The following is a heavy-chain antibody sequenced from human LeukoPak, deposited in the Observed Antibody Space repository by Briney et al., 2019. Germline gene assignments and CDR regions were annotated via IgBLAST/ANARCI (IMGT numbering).Heavy chain of an antibody. CDR3: AIILGEWELLPPDY. Sequence: PSETLSLTCTVSGGSISSSSYYWGWIRQPPGKGLEWIGSIYYSGSTYYNQSLKSRVTISVDTSKNQFSLKLSSVTAADTAVYYCAIILGEWELLPPDYWGQGTLVTVSS. CDR1: GGSISSSSYY. CDR2: IYYSGST. J-gene: IGHJ4*02. V-gene: IGHV4-39*01. D-gene: IGHD1-26*01.